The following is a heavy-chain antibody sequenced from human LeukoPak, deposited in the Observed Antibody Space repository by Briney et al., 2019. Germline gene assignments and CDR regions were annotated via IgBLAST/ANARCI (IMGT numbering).Heavy chain of an antibody. J-gene: IGHJ4*02. D-gene: IGHD5-12*01. V-gene: IGHV3-23*01. CDR1: GFTFSNYA. CDR2: ISDSGSGT. Sequence: PGGSLRLSCTASGFTFSNYAMSWVRQAPGKGLEWVSVISDSGSGTYYADSVKGRFTISRDNSKNALYLQTNSLRAEDTAVYYCAKDGRKVATTLDSWSQGTLVTVSS. CDR3: AKDGRKVATTLDS.